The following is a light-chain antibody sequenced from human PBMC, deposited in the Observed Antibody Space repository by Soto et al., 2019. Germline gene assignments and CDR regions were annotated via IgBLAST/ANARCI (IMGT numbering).Light chain of an antibody. CDR2: GAS. J-gene: IGKJ2*01. Sequence: EIVLTQSPGTLSLSPGERATLSCRASQRVSSSYLAWYQQKPGQAPSLLIYGASTRATGIPDRFRGSGSGTDFTLTISRLEPEDFAVYFCQRYGSSPPFTFGQGTKVEI. CDR3: QRYGSSPPFT. V-gene: IGKV3-20*01. CDR1: QRVSSSY.